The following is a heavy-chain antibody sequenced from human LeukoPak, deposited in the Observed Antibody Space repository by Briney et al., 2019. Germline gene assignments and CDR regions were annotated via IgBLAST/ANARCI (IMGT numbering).Heavy chain of an antibody. Sequence: ASVKVSCKVSGYTLTELSMHWVRQAPGKGLEWMGGFDPEDGETIYAQKFQGRVTMTEDTSTDTAYMELSSLRSEDTAVYYCATWRKADYYYYYYMDVWGKGTTVTVSS. CDR2: FDPEDGET. CDR3: ATWRKADYYYYYYMDV. D-gene: IGHD3-3*01. J-gene: IGHJ6*03. V-gene: IGHV1-24*01. CDR1: GYTLTELS.